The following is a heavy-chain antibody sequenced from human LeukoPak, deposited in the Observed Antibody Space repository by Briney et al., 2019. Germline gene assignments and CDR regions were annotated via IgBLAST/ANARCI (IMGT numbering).Heavy chain of an antibody. CDR2: IYYSGTT. V-gene: IGHV4-59*01. J-gene: IGHJ4*02. Sequence: SETLSLTCTVSGGSISSYYWSWIRQPPGKGLEWIGYIYYSGTTNYNPSLKSRVAISVDTSKNQFSLKLSSVTAADTAVYYCARGVYIAAAQYAYWGQGTLVTVSS. D-gene: IGHD6-13*01. CDR3: ARGVYIAAAQYAY. CDR1: GGSISSYY.